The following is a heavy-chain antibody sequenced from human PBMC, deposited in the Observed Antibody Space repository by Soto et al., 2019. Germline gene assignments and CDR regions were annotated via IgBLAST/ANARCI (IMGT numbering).Heavy chain of an antibody. J-gene: IGHJ4*02. CDR3: AKPLSLYSSSYLDY. CDR2: ISSSGDTK. V-gene: IGHV3-48*03. D-gene: IGHD6-13*01. Sequence: GGSLRLSCAASGFTFSSYEMNWVRPAPGKGLEWVSYISSSGDTKLYAESVKGRFTISRDNARNSLHLEMNSLRAEDTAVYYCAKPLSLYSSSYLDYWAQGTLVTVSS. CDR1: GFTFSSYE.